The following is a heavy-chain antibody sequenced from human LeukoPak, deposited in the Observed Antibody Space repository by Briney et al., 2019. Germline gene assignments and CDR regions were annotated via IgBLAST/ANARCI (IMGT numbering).Heavy chain of an antibody. CDR2: ISYDENNK. V-gene: IGHV3-30*03. D-gene: IGHD4-23*01. J-gene: IGHJ4*02. Sequence: HPGGSLRLSCAASGFTFSSHGMHWVRQAPGKGLEWVAVISYDENNKYYADSVKGRFTISRDNSKNTVYLQMNSLRAEDTAVYYCARDQTVVTGEFDYWGQGTLVTVSS. CDR3: ARDQTVVTGEFDY. CDR1: GFTFSSHG.